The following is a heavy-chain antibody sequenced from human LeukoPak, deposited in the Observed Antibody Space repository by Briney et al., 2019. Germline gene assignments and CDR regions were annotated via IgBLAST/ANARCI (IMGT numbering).Heavy chain of an antibody. Sequence: SVKASCKASGGTFSSYAISWVRQAPGQGLEWMGRIIPILGIANYAQKFQGRVTITRNTSISTAYMELSSLRSEDTAVYYCARATSVRGVILYYFDYWGQGTVVTVSS. J-gene: IGHJ4*02. CDR1: GGTFSSYA. CDR2: IIPILGIA. D-gene: IGHD3-10*02. CDR3: ARATSVRGVILYYFDY. V-gene: IGHV1-69*04.